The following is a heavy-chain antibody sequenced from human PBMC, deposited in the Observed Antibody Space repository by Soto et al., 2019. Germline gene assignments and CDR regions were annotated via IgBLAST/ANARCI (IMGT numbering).Heavy chain of an antibody. CDR3: ARVEVAATSVADD. Sequence: SETLSLTCTVSGASISDFYWSWIRQPAGMGLEFIGRMSITEDTYYKSSLRSRLSMSIDTSKNHFSLNLTSVTAADTAIYYCARVEVAATSVADDWGQGILVTVSS. V-gene: IGHV4-4*07. J-gene: IGHJ4*02. CDR1: GASISDFY. D-gene: IGHD1-26*01. CDR2: MSITEDT.